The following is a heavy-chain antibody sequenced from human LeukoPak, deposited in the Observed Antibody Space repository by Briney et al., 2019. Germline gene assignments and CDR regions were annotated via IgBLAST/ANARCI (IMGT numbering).Heavy chain of an antibody. CDR1: GFTFSSYA. CDR2: ISGSGGST. J-gene: IGHJ4*02. CDR3: AKDRGGSYYAFDY. Sequence: PGGSLRLSCAASGFTFSSYAMSWVRQAPGEGLEWVSAISGSGGSTYYADSVKGRFTISRDNSKNTLYLQMNSLRAEDTAVYYCAKDRGGSYYAFDYWGQGTLVTVSS. D-gene: IGHD1-26*01. V-gene: IGHV3-23*01.